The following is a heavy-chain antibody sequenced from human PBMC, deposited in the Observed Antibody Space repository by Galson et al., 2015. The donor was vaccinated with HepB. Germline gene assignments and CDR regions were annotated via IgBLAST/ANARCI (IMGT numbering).Heavy chain of an antibody. V-gene: IGHV3-23*01. CDR3: AKGVGLNCGGECYWFDY. CDR2: ISGSGAGT. Sequence: SLRLSCAASGFTFSSYAMTWVRQTPGKGLEWVSSISGSGAGTYYADSVKGRFTISRDSSKNTLYLQMNSLRVEDTAVYYCAKGVGLNCGGECYWFDYWGQGALVTVSS. CDR1: GFTFSSYA. J-gene: IGHJ4*02. D-gene: IGHD2-21*01.